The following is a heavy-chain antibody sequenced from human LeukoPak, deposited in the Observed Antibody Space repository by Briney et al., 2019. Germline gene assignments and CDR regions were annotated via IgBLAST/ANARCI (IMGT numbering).Heavy chain of an antibody. V-gene: IGHV4-59*07. CDR1: GGSISSYY. CDR3: ATYSSGPYYYHYYMDV. CDR2: IYYSGST. Sequence: SDTLSLTCTVWGGSISSYYGSWLRQPTRKGLEWIGYIYYSGSTNYNPSLKSRVTISVDTSKNQFSLKLSSVTAADTAVYYCATYSSGPYYYHYYMDVWGKGTTVTVSS. D-gene: IGHD5-18*01. J-gene: IGHJ6*03.